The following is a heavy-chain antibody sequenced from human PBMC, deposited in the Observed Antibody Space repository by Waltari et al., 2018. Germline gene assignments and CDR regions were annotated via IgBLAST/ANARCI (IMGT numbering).Heavy chain of an antibody. CDR1: GFTFRSYW. J-gene: IGHJ5*02. CDR2: IKQDGSEK. V-gene: IGHV3-7*01. D-gene: IGHD7-27*01. CDR3: ARDGLGIGSLHP. Sequence: EVQLVESGGGLVQPGGSLRLSCAASGFTFRSYWMSWVRQGPGKGLEWVANIKQDGSEKYYVDSVKGRFTISRDNAKNSLYLQMNSLRAEDTAVYYCARDGLGIGSLHPWGQGTLVTVSS.